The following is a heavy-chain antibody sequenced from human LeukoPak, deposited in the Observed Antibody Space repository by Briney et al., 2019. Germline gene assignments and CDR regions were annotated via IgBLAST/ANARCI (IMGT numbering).Heavy chain of an antibody. J-gene: IGHJ4*02. V-gene: IGHV1-69*02. CDR3: ARGPLDDYTNQPLGY. Sequence: ASVKVSCKASGGTFSSYTISWVRQAPGQGLEWMRRIIPILGIANYAQKFQGRVTITADKSTSTAYMELSSLRSEDAAVYYCARGPLDDYTNQPLGYWGQGTLVTVSS. CDR2: IIPILGIA. CDR1: GGTFSSYT. D-gene: IGHD4-11*01.